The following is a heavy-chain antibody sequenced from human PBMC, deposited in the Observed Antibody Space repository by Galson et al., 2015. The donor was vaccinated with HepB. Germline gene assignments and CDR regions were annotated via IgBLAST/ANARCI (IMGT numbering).Heavy chain of an antibody. CDR1: GFTFSSYA. J-gene: IGHJ5*02. CDR2: ISYDGSNK. CDR3: ARDDRYCSSTSCYNWFDP. D-gene: IGHD2-2*01. Sequence: SLRLSCAASGFTFSSYAMHWVRQAPGKGLEWVAVISYDGSNKYYADSVKGRFTISRDNSKNTLYLQMNSLRAEDTAVYYCARDDRYCSSTSCYNWFDPWGQGTLVTVSS. V-gene: IGHV3-30-3*01.